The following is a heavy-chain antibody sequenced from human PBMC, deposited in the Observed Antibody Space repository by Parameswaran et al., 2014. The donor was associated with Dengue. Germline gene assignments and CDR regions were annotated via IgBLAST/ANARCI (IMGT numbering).Heavy chain of an antibody. J-gene: IGHJ3*02. CDR3: ARSSTLIPAFDI. Sequence: RWIRQPPGKGLEWIGYIYHSGSTYYNPSLKSRVTISVDRSKNQFSLKLSSVTAADTAVYYCARSSTLIPAFDIWAKGQWSPSPQ. CDR2: IYHSGST. V-gene: IGHV4-30-2*01. D-gene: IGHD6-6*01.